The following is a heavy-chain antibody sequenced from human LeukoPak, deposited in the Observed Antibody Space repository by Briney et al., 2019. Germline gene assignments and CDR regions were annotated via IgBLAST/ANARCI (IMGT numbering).Heavy chain of an antibody. CDR1: GFTFSSYG. CDR2: ISYDGSNK. J-gene: IGHJ4*02. V-gene: IGHV3-30*18. CDR3: AKDLRIRGVIPLPNFDY. D-gene: IGHD3-10*01. Sequence: GGSLRLSCAASGFTFSSYGMHWVRQAPGKGLEWVAVISYDGSNKYYADSVKGRFTISRDNSKNTLYLQMNSLRAEDTAVYYCAKDLRIRGVIPLPNFDYWGQGTLVTVSS.